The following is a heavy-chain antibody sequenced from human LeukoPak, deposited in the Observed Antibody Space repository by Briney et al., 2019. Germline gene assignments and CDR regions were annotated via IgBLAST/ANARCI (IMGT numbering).Heavy chain of an antibody. Sequence: SETLSLTCTVSGGSISSSYWGWIRQPPGKRLEWIGYIYYSGSTNYNPSLKSRVTMSVDTSKNQFSLKLSSVTAADTAVYYCARVTAGALTSTLWFDPWGQGTLVTVSS. J-gene: IGHJ5*02. CDR3: ARVTAGALTSTLWFDP. D-gene: IGHD1-26*01. CDR1: GGSISSSY. V-gene: IGHV4-59*12. CDR2: IYYSGST.